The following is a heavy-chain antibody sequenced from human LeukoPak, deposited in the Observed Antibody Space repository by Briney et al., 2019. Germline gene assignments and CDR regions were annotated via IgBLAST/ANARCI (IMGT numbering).Heavy chain of an antibody. CDR1: GYTFTSYD. D-gene: IGHD3-10*01. CDR3: ARGRGGGYYYGSGSYQNWFAP. CDR2: MNPNSDNT. V-gene: IGHV1-8*01. Sequence: GASVKVSCKASGYTFTSYDINWGRQATGQGLEWMGWMNPNSDNTDYAQKFQGRVTMTRNTSISTAYMALSSLRSEDTAVYYCARGRGGGYYYGSGSYQNWFAPWGQGTLVTVSS. J-gene: IGHJ5*02.